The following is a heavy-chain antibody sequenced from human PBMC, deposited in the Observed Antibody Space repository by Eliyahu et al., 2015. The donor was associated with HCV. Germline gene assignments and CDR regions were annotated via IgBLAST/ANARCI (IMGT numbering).Heavy chain of an antibody. J-gene: IGHJ6*02. CDR1: GFXFSSYS. CDR3: ACGFSYGMDV. V-gene: IGHV3-48*02. Sequence: EVQLVESGGGLVQPGGXLXLSCXXSGFXFSSYSMNWVRQAPGKGLEWVSYISSSSSTLYYADSVKGQFTISRDNAKNSLYLQMNSLRDEDTAVYYCACGFSYGMDVWGQGTTVTVSS. CDR2: ISSSSSTL. D-gene: IGHD1-26*01.